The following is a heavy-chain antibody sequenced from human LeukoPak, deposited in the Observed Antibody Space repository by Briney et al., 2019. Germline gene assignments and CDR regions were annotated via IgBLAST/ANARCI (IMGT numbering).Heavy chain of an antibody. Sequence: ASVKVSCKASGYTFTSYYMHWVRQAPGQGLEWMGGIIPIFGTANYAQKFQGRVTITADKSTSTAYMELSSLRSEDTAVYYCARAALYCSSTSCSWYYYYYMDVWGKGTTVTVSS. CDR2: IIPIFGTA. D-gene: IGHD2-2*01. CDR1: GYTFTSYY. V-gene: IGHV1-69*06. CDR3: ARAALYCSSTSCSWYYYYYMDV. J-gene: IGHJ6*03.